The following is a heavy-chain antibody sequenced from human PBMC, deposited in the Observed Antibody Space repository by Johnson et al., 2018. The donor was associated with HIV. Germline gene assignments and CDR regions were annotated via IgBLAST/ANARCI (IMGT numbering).Heavy chain of an antibody. CDR1: GFTFDDYG. V-gene: IGHV3-20*04. CDR3: ARATNPRMATITDDAFDI. Sequence: VQLLESGGVVVQPGGSLRLSCVASGFTFDDYGMSWVRQAPGKGLEWVSGINWNGGRTGYADSVKGRFTISRDNARNSLSLQMNSLRVEDTALYYCARATNPRMATITDDAFDIWGQGTMVTVSS. D-gene: IGHD5-24*01. CDR2: INWNGGRT. J-gene: IGHJ3*02.